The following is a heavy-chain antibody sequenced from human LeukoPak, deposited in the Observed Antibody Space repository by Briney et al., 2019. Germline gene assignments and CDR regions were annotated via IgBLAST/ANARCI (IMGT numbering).Heavy chain of an antibody. V-gene: IGHV1-2*04. CDR3: ARAYSSSWSDYYYGMDV. Sequence: GASVKVSCKASGYTFTGYYMHWVRQAPGQGLEWMEWINPNSGGTNYAQKFQGWVTMTRDTSISTAYMELSRLRSDDTAVYYCARAYSSSWSDYYYGMDVWGQGTTVTVSS. D-gene: IGHD6-13*01. CDR1: GYTFTGYY. J-gene: IGHJ6*02. CDR2: INPNSGGT.